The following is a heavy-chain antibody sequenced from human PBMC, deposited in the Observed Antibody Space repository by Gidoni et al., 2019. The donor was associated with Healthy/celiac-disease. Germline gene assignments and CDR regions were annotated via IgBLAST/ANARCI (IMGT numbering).Heavy chain of an antibody. J-gene: IGHJ6*02. Sequence: QLQLQESGPGLVKPSETLSLTCTVSGGSISSGGYYWGWIRQPPGKGLEWLGNIYYRGNTYYNPSLRSRVTISVDTSKNQFSLKLNSVTAADTAVYYCARHDGSSGNYLHYYYYGMDVWGQGTTVTVSS. CDR3: ARHDGSSGNYLHYYYYGMDV. V-gene: IGHV4-39*01. CDR1: GGSISSGGYY. CDR2: IYYRGNT. D-gene: IGHD3-22*01.